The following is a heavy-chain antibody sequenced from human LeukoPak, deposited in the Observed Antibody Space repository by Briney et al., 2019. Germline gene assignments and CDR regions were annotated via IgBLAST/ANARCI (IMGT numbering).Heavy chain of an antibody. J-gene: IGHJ6*04. CDR3: AKDRGVGTYYYGMDV. V-gene: IGHV3-30*18. Sequence: GGFLRLSCAASGFTFSSYGMHWVRQAPGKGLEWVAVISYDGSNKYYADSVKGRFTISRDNSKNTLYLQMNSLRAEDTAVYYCAKDRGVGTYYYGMDVWGKGTTVTVSS. CDR1: GFTFSSYG. CDR2: ISYDGSNK. D-gene: IGHD3-10*01.